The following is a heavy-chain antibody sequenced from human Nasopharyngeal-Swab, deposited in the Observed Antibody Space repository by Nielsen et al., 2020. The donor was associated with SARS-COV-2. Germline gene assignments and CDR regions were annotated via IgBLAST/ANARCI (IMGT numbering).Heavy chain of an antibody. V-gene: IGHV4-4*02. CDR2: VGHRGST. J-gene: IGHJ3*02. CDR3: ARDPRGWYGVDI. D-gene: IGHD6-19*01. Sequence: SETLSLTCTVSGGSISRNNWWAWVRQPPGKGLQWIGEVGHRGSTNYNPSLRSRVTISKDTSKNQFSLKLSSVTAADSAVYYCARDPRGWYGVDIWGQGTMVTVSS. CDR1: GGSISRNNW.